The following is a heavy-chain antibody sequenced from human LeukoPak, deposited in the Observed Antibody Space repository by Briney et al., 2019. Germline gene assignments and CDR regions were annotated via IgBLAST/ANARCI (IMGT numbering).Heavy chain of an antibody. V-gene: IGHV4-39*07. J-gene: IGHJ5*02. Sequence: SETLSLTCTVSGGSISSSSYYWGWIRQPPGKGLEWIGEINHSGSTNYNPSLKSRVTISVDTSKNQFSLKLSSVTAADTAVYYCARAPSARIAVAGTSGNWFDPWGQGTLVTVSS. D-gene: IGHD6-19*01. CDR2: INHSGST. CDR3: ARAPSARIAVAGTSGNWFDP. CDR1: GGSISSSSYY.